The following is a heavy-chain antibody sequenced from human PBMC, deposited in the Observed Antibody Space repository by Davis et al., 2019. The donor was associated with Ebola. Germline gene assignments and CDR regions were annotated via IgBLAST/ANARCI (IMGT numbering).Heavy chain of an antibody. J-gene: IGHJ4*02. CDR1: GGSISSSNW. Sequence: SETLSLTCAVSGGSISSSNWWSWVRQPPGKGLEWIGEIYHSGSTNYNPSLKSRVTTSVDKSKNQFSLKLSSVTAADTAVYYCARSMPVVPAAIGIAVAGTGGVVDYWGQGTLVIVSS. CDR3: ARSMPVVPAAIGIAVAGTGGVVDY. V-gene: IGHV4-4*02. CDR2: IYHSGST. D-gene: IGHD2-2*02.